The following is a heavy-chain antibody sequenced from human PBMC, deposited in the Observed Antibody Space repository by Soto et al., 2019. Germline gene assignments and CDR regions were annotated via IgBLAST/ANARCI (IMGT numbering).Heavy chain of an antibody. V-gene: IGHV3-23*01. CDR2: ISGSGGST. J-gene: IGHJ4*02. CDR1: GFTFSSYA. Sequence: EVQLLESGGGLVQPGGSLRLSCAASGFTFSSYAMSWVRQAPGKGLEWVSAISGSGGSTYYADSVKGRFTISRDNSKNTRYLQMNSLRAEDTAVYYCAKHREDFVVVVAAPWFDYWGQGTLVTVSS. D-gene: IGHD2-15*01. CDR3: AKHREDFVVVVAAPWFDY.